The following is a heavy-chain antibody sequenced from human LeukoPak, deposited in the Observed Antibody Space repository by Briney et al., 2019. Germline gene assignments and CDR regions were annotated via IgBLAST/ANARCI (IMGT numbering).Heavy chain of an antibody. CDR2: IYSDVST. CDR3: ARDLGSYFDY. CDR1: GFTVSSNY. Sequence: PGGSLRLSCAASGFTVSSNYMSWVRQAPGKGLEWVSVIYSDVSTYYADSVKGRFTISRHNSKNALYLQMNSLRAEDTAVYYCARDLGSYFDYWGQGTLATVSS. V-gene: IGHV3-53*04. J-gene: IGHJ4*02. D-gene: IGHD3-16*01.